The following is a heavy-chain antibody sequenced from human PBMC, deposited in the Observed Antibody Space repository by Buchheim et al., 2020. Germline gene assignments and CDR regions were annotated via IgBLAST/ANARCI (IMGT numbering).Heavy chain of an antibody. D-gene: IGHD4-23*01. CDR2: ISGSGDRT. Sequence: VQLVESGGGLVQPGGSLRLSCSASGFTFSNYAMSWVRQAPGKGLEWISAISGSGDRTYYADSVKGRFTISRDNSKNTLYLQVNSLRAEDTAVYYCAKDLGYGGNSGYLYYFDYWGQGTL. CDR3: AKDLGYGGNSGYLYYFDY. CDR1: GFTFSNYA. V-gene: IGHV3-23*04. J-gene: IGHJ4*02.